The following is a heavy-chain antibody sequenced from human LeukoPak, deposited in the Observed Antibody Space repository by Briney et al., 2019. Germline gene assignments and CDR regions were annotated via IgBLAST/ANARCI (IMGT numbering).Heavy chain of an antibody. V-gene: IGHV1-18*01. CDR1: GYTFTSYG. CDR2: ISAYNGNT. J-gene: IGHJ2*01. D-gene: IGHD3-3*01. Sequence: ASVKVSCKASGYTFTSYGISWVRQAPGQGLEWMGWISAYNGNTNYAQKLQGRVTMTTDTSTSTAYMELRSLRSDDTAVYYCARDSSITIFGVVISGYFDLWGRGTLVTVSS. CDR3: ARDSSITIFGVVISGYFDL.